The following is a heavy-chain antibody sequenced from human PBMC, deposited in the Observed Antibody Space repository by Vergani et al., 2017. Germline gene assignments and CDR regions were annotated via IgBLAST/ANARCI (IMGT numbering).Heavy chain of an antibody. CDR3: VTGRGIY. V-gene: IGHV1-8*01. CDR1: GYTFTSYD. CDR2: MNPKSGNT. Sequence: QVQLAQSGAEVKKPGASVKVSCKAAGYTFTSYDINWGRQATGQGLEWMGWMNPKSGNTGYAQKFQGRVTMTRKTSISTAYMELSSLRSDDTAVYYCVTGRGIYWGQGTLVTVSS. J-gene: IGHJ4*02. D-gene: IGHD6-13*01.